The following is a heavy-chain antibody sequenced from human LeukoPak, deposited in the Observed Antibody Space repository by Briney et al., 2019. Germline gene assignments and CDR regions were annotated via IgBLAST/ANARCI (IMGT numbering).Heavy chain of an antibody. J-gene: IGHJ5*02. CDR1: GGSISSYY. CDR2: IYYSGST. D-gene: IGHD6-19*01. Sequence: SETLSLTCTVSGGSISSYYWSWIRQPPGKGLEWIGYIYYSGSTNYNPSLKSRVTISVDTSKYQFSLKLSSVTAADTAVYYCARERIAVAEGNWFDPWGQGTLVTVSS. V-gene: IGHV4-59*01. CDR3: ARERIAVAEGNWFDP.